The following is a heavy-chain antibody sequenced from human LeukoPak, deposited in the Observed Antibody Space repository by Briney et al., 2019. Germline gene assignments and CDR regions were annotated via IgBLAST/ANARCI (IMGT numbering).Heavy chain of an antibody. J-gene: IGHJ4*02. CDR2: NSALTGNI. CDR3: ARADPTNTGHEYFDY. Sequence: ASVKVSCKASGYTFNRYGISWVRQAPGQRPEWMGWNSALTGNIDYAPKFQGRVTMNTDTSTRTAYMELSSLVSADTAVYFCARADPTNTGHEYFDYWAGEPWSRSPQ. D-gene: IGHD2/OR15-2a*01. CDR1: GYTFNRYG. V-gene: IGHV1-18*01.